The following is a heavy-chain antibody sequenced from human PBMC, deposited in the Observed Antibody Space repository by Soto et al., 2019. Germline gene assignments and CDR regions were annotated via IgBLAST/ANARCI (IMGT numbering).Heavy chain of an antibody. V-gene: IGHV3-53*01. CDR1: RTNY. Sequence: RTNYMSWVRQAPGKGLEWVSVFESGGSIYYADSVKGRFIISRDYARNTVDLQLNSLRVDDTAVYYCARAGVTPDFFDYWGQGTLVTVSS. J-gene: IGHJ4*02. D-gene: IGHD2-21*02. CDR2: FESGGSI. CDR3: ARAGVTPDFFDY.